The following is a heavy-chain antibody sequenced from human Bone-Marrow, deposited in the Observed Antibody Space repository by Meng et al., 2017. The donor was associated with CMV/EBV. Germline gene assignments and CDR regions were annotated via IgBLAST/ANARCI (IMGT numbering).Heavy chain of an antibody. CDR3: ARRTTVVTPVDALDV. CDR2: IYYSGST. D-gene: IGHD4-23*01. V-gene: IGHV4-31*02. J-gene: IGHJ3*01. CDR1: GCISSVNYC. Sequence: GCISSVNYCWNWIRQHPGKGLEWIGYIYYSGSTYYNPCLKSRVSISVDTYKNQFSLKLNSVTAADTAVYYCARRTTVVTPVDALDVWGQGTMVTVSS.